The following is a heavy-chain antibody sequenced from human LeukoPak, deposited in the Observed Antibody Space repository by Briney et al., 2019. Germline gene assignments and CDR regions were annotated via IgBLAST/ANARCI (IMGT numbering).Heavy chain of an antibody. D-gene: IGHD3-9*01. CDR1: GGTFSSYA. CDR3: ARVWYDILTGYYSYYYYMDV. CDR2: IIPIFGTA. V-gene: IGHV1-69*06. Sequence: GASVKVSCKASGGTFSSYAISWVRQAPGQGLEWMGGIIPIFGTANYAQKFQGRVTITADKSTSTAYMELSSLRSEDTAVYYCARVWYDILTGYYSYYYYMDVWGKGTTVTVSS. J-gene: IGHJ6*03.